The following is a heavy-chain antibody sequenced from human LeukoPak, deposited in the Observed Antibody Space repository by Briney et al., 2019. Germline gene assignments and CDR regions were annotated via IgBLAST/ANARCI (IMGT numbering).Heavy chain of an antibody. V-gene: IGHV3-7*03. CDR3: ARIPRAALGY. CDR1: GFMFSSNW. Sequence: GGSLRLSCAASGFMFSSNWMSWVRQAPGKGLEWVANINEDGSEKYYVGSGKGRFTISRDNAENSLYLQMNSLTVEDTAVYYCARIPRAALGYWGQGTLVTVSS. J-gene: IGHJ4*02. CDR2: INEDGSEK. D-gene: IGHD3-16*01.